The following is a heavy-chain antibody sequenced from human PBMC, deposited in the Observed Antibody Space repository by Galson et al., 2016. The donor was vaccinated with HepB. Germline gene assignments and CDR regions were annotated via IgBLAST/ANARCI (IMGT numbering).Heavy chain of an antibody. CDR3: ARNPALTGDFDY. Sequence: SVKVSCKASGYTFTNYDINWVRQATGQGPEWMGWMNPNSGNTGYAQKFQGRITMTRDISISTAYMELSSLSSEDTAVYYCARNPALTGDFDYWGQGTLVTVSS. V-gene: IGHV1-8*01. CDR1: GYTFTNYD. CDR2: MNPNSGNT. J-gene: IGHJ4*02. D-gene: IGHD7-27*01.